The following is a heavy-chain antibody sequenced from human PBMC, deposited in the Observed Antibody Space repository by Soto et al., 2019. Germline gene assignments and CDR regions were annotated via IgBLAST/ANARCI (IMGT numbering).Heavy chain of an antibody. CDR3: AREGVVVVPAAIHGYYYYGMDV. D-gene: IGHD2-2*01. CDR2: IWYDGSNK. J-gene: IGHJ6*02. V-gene: IGHV3-33*01. CDR1: GFTFSSYG. Sequence: QPGGSLRLSCAASGFTFSSYGMHWVRQAPGKGLEWVAVIWYDGSNKYYADSVKGRFTISRDNSKNTLYLQMNSLRAEDTAVYYCAREGVVVVPAAIHGYYYYGMDVWGQGTTVTVSS.